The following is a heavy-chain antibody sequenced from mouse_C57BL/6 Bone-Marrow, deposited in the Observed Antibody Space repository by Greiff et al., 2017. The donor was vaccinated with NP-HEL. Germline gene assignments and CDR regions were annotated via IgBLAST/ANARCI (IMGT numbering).Heavy chain of an antibody. V-gene: IGHV3-6*01. Sequence: EVQLVESGPGLVKPSQSLSLTCSVTGYSITSGYYWNWIRQFPGNKLEWMGYISYDGSNNYNPSLKNRISITRDTSKNQFFLKLNSVTTEDTATYYCAIITTVGYWGQGTTLTVSS. J-gene: IGHJ2*01. D-gene: IGHD1-1*01. CDR1: GYSITSGYY. CDR2: ISYDGSN. CDR3: AIITTVGY.